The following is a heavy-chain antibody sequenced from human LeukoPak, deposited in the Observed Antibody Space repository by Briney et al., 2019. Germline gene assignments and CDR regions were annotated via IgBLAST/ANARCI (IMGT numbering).Heavy chain of an antibody. CDR3: ARYLGFCSTTSCLNWFDP. J-gene: IGHJ5*02. D-gene: IGHD2-2*01. CDR2: VYYSGST. V-gene: IGHV4-59*01. Sequence: SETLSLTCTVSGGSISSYYWSWIRQPPGKGLEWIGYVYYSGSTNYNPSLKSRVTMSVDTSKNQFSLKLSSVTAADTAVYYCARYLGFCSTTSCLNWFDPWGQGTLVTVSS. CDR1: GGSISSYY.